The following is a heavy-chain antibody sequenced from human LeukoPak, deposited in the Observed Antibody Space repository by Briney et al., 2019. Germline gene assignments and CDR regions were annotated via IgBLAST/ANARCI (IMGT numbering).Heavy chain of an antibody. D-gene: IGHD6-19*01. CDR1: GFTFSSYW. CDR3: AKDSAVAAWAY. V-gene: IGHV3-7*01. CDR2: IKKDGSET. Sequence: AGGSLRLSCAASGFTFSSYWMIWVRQAPGKGLEWVANIKKDGSETYYVDSVKGRFTISRDDAKNSVYLQMNSLRAEDTAVYFCAKDSAVAAWAYWGQGTLVTVS. J-gene: IGHJ4*02.